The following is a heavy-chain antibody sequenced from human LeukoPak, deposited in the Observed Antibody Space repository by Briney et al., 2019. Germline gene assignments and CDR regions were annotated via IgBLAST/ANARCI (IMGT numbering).Heavy chain of an antibody. Sequence: GGSLRLSCAASGFTFTSYSMNWVRQAPGKGLEWVSSISSSSSYIYYADSVKGRFTISRDNAKNSLYLQMSSLRAEDTAVYYCARGMATIDGYYYYMDVWGKGTTVTVSS. CDR2: ISSSSSYI. CDR1: GFTFTSYS. D-gene: IGHD5-24*01. J-gene: IGHJ6*03. CDR3: ARGMATIDGYYYYMDV. V-gene: IGHV3-21*01.